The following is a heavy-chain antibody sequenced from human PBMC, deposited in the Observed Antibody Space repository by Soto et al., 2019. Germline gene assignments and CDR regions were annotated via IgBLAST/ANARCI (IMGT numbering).Heavy chain of an antibody. CDR1: GFTFSSYW. V-gene: IGHV3-7*01. Sequence: GGSLRLSCAASGFTFSSYWMSWVRQAPGKGLEGVANIKQDGSEKYYVDSVKGLFTISRDNAKNSLYLQMNSLRAEDTAVYYCARQGIVVVPAAHDYWGQGTLVTVSS. CDR2: IKQDGSEK. CDR3: ARQGIVVVPAAHDY. D-gene: IGHD2-2*01. J-gene: IGHJ4*02.